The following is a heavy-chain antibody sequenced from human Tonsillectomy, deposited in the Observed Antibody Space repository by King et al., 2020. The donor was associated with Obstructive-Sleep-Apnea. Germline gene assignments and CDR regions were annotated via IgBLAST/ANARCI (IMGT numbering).Heavy chain of an antibody. Sequence: VQLVESGGGLVKPGGALRLSCAASGFTFSDYYMSWIRQAPGKGLEWVSYISSSSSYTNYADSVKGRFTISRDNAKNSLYLQMNSLRAEDTAVYYCARDILLGSYYRHFDYWGQGTLVTVSS. CDR2: ISSSSSYT. D-gene: IGHD1-26*01. CDR3: ARDILLGSYYRHFDY. J-gene: IGHJ4*02. CDR1: GFTFSDYY. V-gene: IGHV3-11*06.